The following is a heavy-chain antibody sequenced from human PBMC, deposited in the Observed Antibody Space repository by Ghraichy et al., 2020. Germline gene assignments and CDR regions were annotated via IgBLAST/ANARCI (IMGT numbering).Heavy chain of an antibody. V-gene: IGHV1-2*02. CDR1: GYTFTGYY. CDR3: ARGWGIVTMIVVVMDY. D-gene: IGHD3-22*01. Sequence: ASVKVSCKASGYTFTGYYMHWVRQAPGQGLEWMGWINPNSGGTNYAQKFQGRVTMTRDTSISTAYMELSRLRSDDTAVYYCARGWGIVTMIVVVMDYWGQGTLVTVSS. CDR2: INPNSGGT. J-gene: IGHJ4*02.